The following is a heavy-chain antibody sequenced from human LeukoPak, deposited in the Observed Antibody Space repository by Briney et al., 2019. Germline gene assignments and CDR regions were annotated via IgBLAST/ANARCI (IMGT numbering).Heavy chain of an antibody. CDR3: ALMEEVRGGFDY. CDR2: ISGSGGST. CDR1: GFTFSSYG. Sequence: GGSLRLSCAASGFTFSSYGMSWVRQAPGKGLEWVSAISGSGGSTYYADSVKGRFTISRDNSKNTLYLQMNSLRAEDTAVYYCALMEEVRGGFDYWGQGTLVTVSS. D-gene: IGHD3-10*01. J-gene: IGHJ4*02. V-gene: IGHV3-23*01.